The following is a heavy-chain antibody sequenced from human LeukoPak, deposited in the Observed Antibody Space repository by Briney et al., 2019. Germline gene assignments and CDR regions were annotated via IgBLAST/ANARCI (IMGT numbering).Heavy chain of an antibody. Sequence: ASVKVSCTASVYTFTSYGISWVRQAPGQGLEWMGWISAYNGNTNYAQKLQGRVTMTTDTSTSTAYMELRSLRSDDTAVYYCARDKILHYYDSSGYYYDLDYWGQGTLVTVSS. D-gene: IGHD3-22*01. CDR2: ISAYNGNT. V-gene: IGHV1-18*01. J-gene: IGHJ4*02. CDR1: VYTFTSYG. CDR3: ARDKILHYYDSSGYYYDLDY.